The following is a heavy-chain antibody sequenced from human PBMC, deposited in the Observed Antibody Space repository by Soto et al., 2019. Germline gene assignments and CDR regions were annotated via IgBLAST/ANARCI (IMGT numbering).Heavy chain of an antibody. D-gene: IGHD3-10*01. CDR2: ISYDGSNK. Sequence: GGSLRLSCAASGFTFSSYGMHWVRQAPGKGLEWVVVISYDGSNKYYADSVKGRFTISRDNSKNTLYLQMNSLRAEDTAVYYCAKDEGLGVNYYYYGMDVWGQGTKVTVSS. J-gene: IGHJ6*02. CDR1: GFTFSSYG. V-gene: IGHV3-30*18. CDR3: AKDEGLGVNYYYYGMDV.